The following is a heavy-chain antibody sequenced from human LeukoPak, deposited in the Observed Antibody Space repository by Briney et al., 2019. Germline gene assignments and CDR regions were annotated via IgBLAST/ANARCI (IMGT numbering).Heavy chain of an antibody. CDR1: GFTFSTYA. V-gene: IGHV3-23*01. CDR3: AKVCRDGYNRDCFDP. Sequence: GGSLRLSCAASGFTFSTYAMSWVRQAPGKGLEWVSTISNTGATTYDVDSGKGRFTISRDNSNNTLYLQMSSLRAEDTAVYYCAKVCRDGYNRDCFDPWGQGTLVTVSS. J-gene: IGHJ5*02. CDR2: ISNTGATT. D-gene: IGHD5-24*01.